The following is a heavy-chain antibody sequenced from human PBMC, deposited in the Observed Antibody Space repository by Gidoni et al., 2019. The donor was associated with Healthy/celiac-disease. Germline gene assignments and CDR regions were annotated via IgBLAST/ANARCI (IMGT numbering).Heavy chain of an antibody. J-gene: IGHJ4*02. CDR1: GGSISSSSYY. CDR2: VHYSGST. V-gene: IGHV4-39*01. D-gene: IGHD6-19*01. CDR3: ARHDRVTEAVDC. Sequence: QLQVQESGPGLVKPSETLSLTCTVSGGSISSSSYYWGWIRQSPGTGLEWIGSVHYSGSTYYSPPLKSRVTISVDTSKNQFFLKLSSVIAADTAVYYCARHDRVTEAVDCWGQGTLVTVSS.